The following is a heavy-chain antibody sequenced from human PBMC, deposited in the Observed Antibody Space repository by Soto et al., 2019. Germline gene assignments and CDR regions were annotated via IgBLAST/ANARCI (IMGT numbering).Heavy chain of an antibody. CDR3: ARGHYRLEV. J-gene: IGHJ6*02. Sequence: QAQLVESGGGLVKPGGSLRLSCAASGFSFSEHYMSRIRQSPGKGFEWVSYTTPSGGDTFYTDSVKGRFTISRNNAMRSVDLQMNSLTVEDTAVYYCARGHYRLEVWGQGTTVTVSS. CDR2: TTPSGGDT. V-gene: IGHV3-11*01. CDR1: GFSFSEHY.